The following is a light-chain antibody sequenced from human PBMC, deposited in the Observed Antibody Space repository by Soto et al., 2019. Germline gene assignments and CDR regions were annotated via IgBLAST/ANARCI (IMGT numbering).Light chain of an antibody. CDR2: GNS. Sequence: QSVRTQPTSVSGAPGQRVTISCTGSSSNIGAGYDVHWYQQLPGTAHKLLIYGNSNRPSGVPDRFSGSKSGTSAPLAITGLQAEDEADYYCQSYDSSLSGYVFGTGTKLTVL. J-gene: IGLJ1*01. CDR3: QSYDSSLSGYV. CDR1: SSNIGAGYD. V-gene: IGLV1-40*01.